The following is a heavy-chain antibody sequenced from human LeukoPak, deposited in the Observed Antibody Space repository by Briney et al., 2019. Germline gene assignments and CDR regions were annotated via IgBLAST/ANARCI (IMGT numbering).Heavy chain of an antibody. CDR3: ARGAPRNYDFWSGPFDY. Sequence: GGSLRLSCAASGFAFSNYAMHWVRQAPGKGLEWVALISYDGSNKCYADSVKGRFTISSDNSKNTLYLQMNILRGEDTAVYYCARGAPRNYDFWSGPFDYWGQGSLVTVSS. CDR2: ISYDGSNK. V-gene: IGHV3-30-3*01. D-gene: IGHD3-3*01. J-gene: IGHJ4*02. CDR1: GFAFSNYA.